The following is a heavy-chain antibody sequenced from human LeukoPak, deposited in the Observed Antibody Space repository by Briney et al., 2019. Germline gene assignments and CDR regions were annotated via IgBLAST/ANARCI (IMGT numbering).Heavy chain of an antibody. Sequence: PSETLSLTCTVSGGSVTSYYWSWIRQPPGEGLEWIGYIYYSGSTNYNPSLKSRVTISVDTSTNQFSLKLSSVTAADTAVYYCARDNWNYGSSMDVWGQGTTVTVSS. CDR1: GGSVTSYY. CDR3: ARDNWNYGSSMDV. D-gene: IGHD1-7*01. CDR2: IYYSGST. J-gene: IGHJ6*02. V-gene: IGHV4-59*02.